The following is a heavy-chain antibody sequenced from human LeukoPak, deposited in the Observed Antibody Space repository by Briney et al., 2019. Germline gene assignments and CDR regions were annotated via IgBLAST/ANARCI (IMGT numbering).Heavy chain of an antibody. Sequence: GGSLRLSCVVSGFTFRTYAMHGVRHAPGKGGEGLAVVSYDASNKYYADSVQGRFTISRDNSRNTLHLQMNSLRADDTAVYYCARDTHYYDPSAYYSRGEYYHHGMDAWGQGTPVTASS. CDR3: ARDTHYYDPSAYYSRGEYYHHGMDA. CDR1: GFTFRTYA. D-gene: IGHD3-22*01. CDR2: VSYDASNK. V-gene: IGHV3-30-3*01. J-gene: IGHJ6*02.